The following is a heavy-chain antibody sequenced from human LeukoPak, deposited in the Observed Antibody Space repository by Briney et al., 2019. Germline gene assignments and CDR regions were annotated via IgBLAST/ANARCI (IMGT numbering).Heavy chain of an antibody. V-gene: IGHV3-30*03. CDR2: ISYDGSNK. J-gene: IGHJ4*02. CDR3: ARDYSSGSYPRIYFDY. Sequence: GGSLRLSCAASGFTFSSYGMHWVRQAPGKGLEWVAVISYDGSNKYYADSVKGRLTISRDNSKNTLYLQMNSLRAEDTAVYYCARDYSSGSYPRIYFDYWGQGTLVTVSS. CDR1: GFTFSSYG. D-gene: IGHD3-10*01.